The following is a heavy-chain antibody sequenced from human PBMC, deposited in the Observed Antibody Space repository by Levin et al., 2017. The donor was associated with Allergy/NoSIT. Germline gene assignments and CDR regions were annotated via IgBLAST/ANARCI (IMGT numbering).Heavy chain of an antibody. J-gene: IGHJ4*02. CDR3: VHTTLIVTDIKDELYFDY. Sequence: SGPTLVKPTQTLMLTCTFSDFSLNTRGVGVGWVRRPPGKALEWLAVIYWDDDKDYSPSLKSRLTLTKDTSRKQVVLTMTNMDPVDTATYYCVHTTLIVTDIKDELYFDYWGQGTLVTVSS. CDR2: IYWDDDK. CDR1: DFSLNTRGVG. D-gene: IGHD3-22*01. V-gene: IGHV2-5*02.